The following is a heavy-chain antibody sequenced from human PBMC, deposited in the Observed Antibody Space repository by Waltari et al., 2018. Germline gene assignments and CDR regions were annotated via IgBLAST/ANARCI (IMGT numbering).Heavy chain of an antibody. V-gene: IGHV3-30*03. D-gene: IGHD3-22*01. CDR2: ISYDGINK. CDR3: ARHPYDSSGYFDY. CDR1: GFTFSSYG. J-gene: IGHJ4*02. Sequence: QVQLVESGGGVVQPGRSLRLSCAASGFTFSSYGMHWVRQAPGKGLEWVAVISYDGINKYYADSVKGRFTISRDNSKNTLYLQMNSLRAEDTAVYYCARHPYDSSGYFDYWGQGTLVTVSS.